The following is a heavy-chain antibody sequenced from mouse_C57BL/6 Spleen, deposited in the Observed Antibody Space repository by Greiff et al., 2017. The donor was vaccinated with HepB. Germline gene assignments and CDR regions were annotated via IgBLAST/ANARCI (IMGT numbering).Heavy chain of an antibody. D-gene: IGHD1-1*01. CDR2: ISSGGDYI. Sequence: EVHLVESGEGLVKPGGSLKLSCAASGFTFSSYAMSWVRQTPEKRLEWVAYISSGGDYIYYADTVKGRFTISRDNARNTLYLQMSSLKSEDTAMYYCTTYYGSSYPYWYFDVWGTGTTVTVSS. V-gene: IGHV5-9-1*02. CDR1: GFTFSSYA. J-gene: IGHJ1*03. CDR3: TTYYGSSYPYWYFDV.